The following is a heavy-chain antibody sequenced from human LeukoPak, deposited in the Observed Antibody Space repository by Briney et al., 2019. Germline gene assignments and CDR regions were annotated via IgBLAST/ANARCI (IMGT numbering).Heavy chain of an antibody. CDR2: ISAYNGNT. CDR1: GYTFTRYG. V-gene: IGHV1-18*01. Sequence: ASVKVSCKASGYTFTRYGISWVRLDPGQGLEWMGWISAYNGNTNYAQKLQGRVTMTTDTSTSTAYMELRSLRSDDTAVYYCASGDYHWFDPWGQGTLVTVSS. J-gene: IGHJ5*02. D-gene: IGHD4-17*01. CDR3: ASGDYHWFDP.